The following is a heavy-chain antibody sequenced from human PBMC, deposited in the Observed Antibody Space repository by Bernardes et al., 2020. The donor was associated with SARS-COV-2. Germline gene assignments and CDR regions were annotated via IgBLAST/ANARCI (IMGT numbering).Heavy chain of an antibody. CDR3: ARDVSPFGHNSWDI. V-gene: IGHV3-21*01. J-gene: IGHJ3*02. CDR1: GFTFNSYK. Sequence: GGSLRLSCAASGFTFNSYKMKWVCQAPGKGLEWVLSISRSGRPIFYADSVKGRFTISRDNGKDTVYLQMNSLRVDDTARYYCARDVSPFGHNSWDIWGPGTMVTVSS. D-gene: IGHD2-21*01. CDR2: ISRSGRPI.